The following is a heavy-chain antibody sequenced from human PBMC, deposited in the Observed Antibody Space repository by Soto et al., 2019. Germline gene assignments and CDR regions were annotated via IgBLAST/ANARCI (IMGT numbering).Heavy chain of an antibody. D-gene: IGHD6-6*01. CDR1: GGSFSGYY. J-gene: IGHJ6*02. Sequence: QVQLQQWGAGLLKPSETLSLTCAVYGGSFSGYYWSWIRQPPGKGLELIGEINHSGSTNYNPSLKSRVTISVDTSKNQFSLKLSSVTAADTAVYYCARGYSSSYTSGMDVWGQGTTVTVSS. CDR3: ARGYSSSYTSGMDV. CDR2: INHSGST. V-gene: IGHV4-34*01.